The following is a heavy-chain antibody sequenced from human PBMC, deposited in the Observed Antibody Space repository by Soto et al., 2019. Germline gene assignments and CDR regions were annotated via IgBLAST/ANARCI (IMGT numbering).Heavy chain of an antibody. V-gene: IGHV4-59*01. CDR3: ARDQLSSGLYVWFDP. CDR2: IYYDGST. D-gene: IGHD6-25*01. Sequence: TLSLTCTVSGGSISTYYWSWIRQPPGKGLEWIGYIYYDGSTSYNPSLRSRVTISVDTSKNQFSLILSSVTSADTAVYYCARDQLSSGLYVWFDPWGQGTLVTVS. J-gene: IGHJ5*02. CDR1: GGSISTYY.